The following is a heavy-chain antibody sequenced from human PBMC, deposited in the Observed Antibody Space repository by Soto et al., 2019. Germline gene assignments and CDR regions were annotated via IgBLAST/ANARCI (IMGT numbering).Heavy chain of an antibody. V-gene: IGHV4-30-4*01. CDR1: GDSITSDDYY. CDR3: TGAIIPAAINH. D-gene: IGHD2-2*02. J-gene: IGHJ4*02. CDR2: IYHTGST. Sequence: TLSLTCTVSGDSITSDDYYWSWIRQPPGKGLEWIGYIYHTGSTYYNPSLQSRLTISLDTSENQFSLRLSSVTAADTAVYYCTGAIIPAAINHWGQGTLVTAPQ.